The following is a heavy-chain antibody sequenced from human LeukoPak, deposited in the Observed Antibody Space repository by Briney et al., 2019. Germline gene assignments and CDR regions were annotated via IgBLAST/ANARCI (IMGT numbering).Heavy chain of an antibody. V-gene: IGHV4-39*01. D-gene: IGHD3-22*01. Sequence: PSETLSLTCTVSGGSISGSSYYWGWIRQPPGKGLEWIGNVYYSGTTYYNPSLKSRVTISVDTSKNQFSLKLSSVTAADTAVYYCARGLQRYYYDSSGYYYFDYWGQGTLVTVSS. CDR2: VYYSGTT. J-gene: IGHJ4*02. CDR3: ARGLQRYYYDSSGYYYFDY. CDR1: GGSISGSSYY.